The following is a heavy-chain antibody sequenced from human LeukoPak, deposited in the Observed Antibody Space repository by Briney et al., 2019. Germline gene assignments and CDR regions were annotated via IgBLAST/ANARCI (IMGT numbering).Heavy chain of an antibody. CDR2: VYNGDSRS. J-gene: IGHJ4*02. CDR1: GYDFTTYW. Sequence: GEPLKISCKGSGYDFTTYWIVWVRQLPGKGLECTGFVYNGDSRSRYSPSFQGQVTISADKATGTAYLQWSRLQASDTAMYYCARQGRSAYSGVFGGPFDSWGQGTLVTVSS. V-gene: IGHV5-51*01. D-gene: IGHD3-3*01. CDR3: ARQGRSAYSGVFGGPFDS.